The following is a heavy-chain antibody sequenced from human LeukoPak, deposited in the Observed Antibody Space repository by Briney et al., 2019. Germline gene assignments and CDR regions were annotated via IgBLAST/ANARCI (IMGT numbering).Heavy chain of an antibody. CDR1: GGSISSHY. D-gene: IGHD3-3*01. J-gene: IGHJ5*02. V-gene: IGHV4-4*07. CDR2: IYASGST. CDR3: ARDRGLEWLLPNWFDP. Sequence: SETLSLTCTVSGGSISSHYWSWIRQPAGKGLEWIGRIYASGSTNYNPSLKSRVTMSVDTSKNQFSLKLSSVTAADTAVYYCARDRGLEWLLPNWFDPWGQGTLVTVSS.